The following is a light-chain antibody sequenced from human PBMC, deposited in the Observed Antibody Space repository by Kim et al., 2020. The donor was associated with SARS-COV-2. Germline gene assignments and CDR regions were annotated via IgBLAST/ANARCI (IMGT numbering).Light chain of an antibody. CDR2: DVT. V-gene: IGLV2-14*03. Sequence: QSIAISCTETSSDVGAYNFVSWYQQHPGKAPKLMIYDVTKRPSGVSNRFSGSKSGNTASLTISGLQAEDEADYFCGSYISSSDLYVFGSGTKVTVL. CDR1: SSDVGAYNF. CDR3: GSYISSSDLYV. J-gene: IGLJ1*01.